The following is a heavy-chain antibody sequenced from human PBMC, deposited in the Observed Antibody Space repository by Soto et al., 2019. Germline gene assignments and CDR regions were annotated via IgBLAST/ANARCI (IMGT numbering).Heavy chain of an antibody. CDR1: GFTFTSSS. D-gene: IGHD6-13*01. CDR3: AAVGYSSSWGPLDY. V-gene: IGHV1-58*01. Sequence: SVKVSCKASGFTFTSSSVQWVRQARGQRLEWIGWIVVGSGNTNYAQKFQERVTITRDMSTSTAYMELSSLRSEDTAVYYCAAVGYSSSWGPLDYWGQGTLVTVSS. CDR2: IVVGSGNT. J-gene: IGHJ4*02.